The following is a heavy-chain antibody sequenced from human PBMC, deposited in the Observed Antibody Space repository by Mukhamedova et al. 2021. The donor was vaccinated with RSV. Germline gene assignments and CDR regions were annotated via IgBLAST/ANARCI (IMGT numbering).Heavy chain of an antibody. Sequence: APGKGLEWVSGISGSGANTYYADSVKGRFTISRDNSKNTLYLQMNSLRAEDTAVYYCARNPYYDFWSGYPYYFDYCAQGTLVTVSS. CDR3: ARNPYYDFWSGYPYYFDY. V-gene: IGHV3-23*01. CDR2: ISGSGANT. D-gene: IGHD3-3*01. J-gene: IGHJ4*02.